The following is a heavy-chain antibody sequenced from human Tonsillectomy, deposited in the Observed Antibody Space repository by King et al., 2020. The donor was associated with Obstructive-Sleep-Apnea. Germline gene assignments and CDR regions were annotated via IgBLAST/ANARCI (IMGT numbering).Heavy chain of an antibody. CDR3: ARERAYYDSSGHQIDY. CDR2: IYYSGST. D-gene: IGHD3-22*01. V-gene: IGHV4-31*03. CDR1: GGSISSGSYY. J-gene: IGHJ4*02. Sequence: VQLQESGPGLVKPSQTLSLTCTVSGGSISSGSYYWRWIRQHPGKGLEWVGYIYYSGSTYYKPSLKSRVTISIDTSKNQFSLKLRSVTAADTAVYFCARERAYYDSSGHQIDYWGQGTLVTVSS.